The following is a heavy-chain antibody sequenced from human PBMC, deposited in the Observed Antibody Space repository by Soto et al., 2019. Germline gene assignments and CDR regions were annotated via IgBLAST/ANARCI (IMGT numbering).Heavy chain of an antibody. J-gene: IGHJ4*02. Sequence: LSLTCTVSGDSLSSGGHYWSWIRQHPGKGLEWIGHIYDSVNTYYSPSLRSRVTISADMSKNQFSLNLRSVTAADTAVYYCARVDHRGYFAILTDYWCQGTLGTVSS. V-gene: IGHV4-31*03. CDR1: GDSLSSGGHY. CDR3: ARVDHRGYFAILTDY. CDR2: IYDSVNT. D-gene: IGHD3-9*01.